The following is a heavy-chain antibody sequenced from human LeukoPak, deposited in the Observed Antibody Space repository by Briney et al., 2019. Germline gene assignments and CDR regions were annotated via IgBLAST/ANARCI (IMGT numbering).Heavy chain of an antibody. D-gene: IGHD1-26*01. V-gene: IGHV1-46*01. Sequence: ASVKVSCKASGYTFTNYYIHWVRQAPGQGLEWMGIINPSGSSTSYAQKFQGRVTMTRDTSTSTVYMELSRLTSDDTAVYYCARHPYSGSYHFDYWGQGTLVTVSS. CDR1: GYTFTNYY. J-gene: IGHJ4*02. CDR2: INPSGSST. CDR3: ARHPYSGSYHFDY.